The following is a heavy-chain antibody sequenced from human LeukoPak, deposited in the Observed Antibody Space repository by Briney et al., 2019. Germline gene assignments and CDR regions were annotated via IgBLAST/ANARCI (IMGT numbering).Heavy chain of an antibody. D-gene: IGHD2-2*01. J-gene: IGHJ4*02. CDR1: GFTFNSYW. V-gene: IGHV3-7*01. CDR3: ARDLPLKNIVVVPAAGGLDY. CDR2: IKHDGSAK. Sequence: GGSLRLSCAASGFTFNSYWMSWVRQAPGKGLEWVANIKHDGSAKNYVDSVKGRFTISRDNAKNSVYLQMNSLRTEDTAVYYCARDLPLKNIVVVPAAGGLDYWGQGTLVTVSS.